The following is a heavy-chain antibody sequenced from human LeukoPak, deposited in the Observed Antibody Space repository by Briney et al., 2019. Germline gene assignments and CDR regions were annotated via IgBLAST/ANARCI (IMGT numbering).Heavy chain of an antibody. V-gene: IGHV3-23*01. CDR2: ISGSGGST. J-gene: IGHJ5*02. Sequence: GGSLRLSCAASGFTFSSYAMSWVRQAPGKGLEWVSAISGSGGSTYYADSVKGRFTISRDNSKNTLYLQMNSLRAEDTAVYYCARRVGATTASNWFDPWGQGTLATVSS. D-gene: IGHD1-26*01. CDR3: ARRVGATTASNWFDP. CDR1: GFTFSSYA.